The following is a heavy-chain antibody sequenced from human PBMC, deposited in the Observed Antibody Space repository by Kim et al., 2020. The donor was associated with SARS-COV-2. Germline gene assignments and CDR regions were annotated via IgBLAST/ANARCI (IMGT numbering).Heavy chain of an antibody. CDR1: GFTFSSYG. V-gene: IGHV3-33*06. CDR3: AKDPDYVDPFAGFYFDY. D-gene: IGHD4-17*01. Sequence: GGSLRLSCAASGFTFSSYGMHWVRQAPGKGLEWVSVIWYDGSNKYYADSVKGRFTISRDNSKNTLYLQMNSLRAEDTAVYYCAKDPDYVDPFAGFYFDYWGHGNLGTVSA. J-gene: IGHJ4*01. CDR2: IWYDGSNK.